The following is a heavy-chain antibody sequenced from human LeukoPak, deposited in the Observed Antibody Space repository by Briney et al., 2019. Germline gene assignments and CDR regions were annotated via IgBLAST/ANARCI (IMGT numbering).Heavy chain of an antibody. V-gene: IGHV1-2*02. CDR3: AREGAIAVAGQFDY. Sequence: ASVKVSCKASGYTFTGYFIHWVRQAPGQGLEWMGWINPNNGGTNYAQKFQGRVTMTRDTSISTAYMELSRLRSDDTGVYYCAREGAIAVAGQFDYWGQGTLVTVSS. D-gene: IGHD6-19*01. CDR2: INPNNGGT. CDR1: GYTFTGYF. J-gene: IGHJ4*02.